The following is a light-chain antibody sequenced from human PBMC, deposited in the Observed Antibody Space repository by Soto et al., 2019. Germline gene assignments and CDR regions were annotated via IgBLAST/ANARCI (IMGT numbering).Light chain of an antibody. J-gene: IGKJ4*01. CDR2: ATS. CDR3: QQYGDWPLT. CDR1: QSVGNN. Sequence: EIVVTQSPATLSVSPGERATLSCRASQSVGNNFAWYQQKPGQAPRLLIFATSTRATGVPARFSGSGSGTEFTLPVRSLQSEDFAVYYCQQYGDWPLTFGGGAKVEIE. V-gene: IGKV3-15*01.